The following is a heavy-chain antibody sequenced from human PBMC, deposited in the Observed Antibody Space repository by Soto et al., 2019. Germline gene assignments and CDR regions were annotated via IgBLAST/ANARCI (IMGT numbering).Heavy chain of an antibody. V-gene: IGHV3-23*01. CDR2: ISDSSRRT. CDR1: EGTSSDSA. CDR3: ANAIAAPDAPFDV. Sequence: GGFLRLSSASSEGTSSDSAMSVGHQAPGKGLEWVSSISDSSRRTYYAVSVKGRFTISRDNSKSILYLQMNSLRAEDTSIDYCANAIAAPDAPFDVWGQGTLVTVSS. D-gene: IGHD6-13*01. J-gene: IGHJ4*02.